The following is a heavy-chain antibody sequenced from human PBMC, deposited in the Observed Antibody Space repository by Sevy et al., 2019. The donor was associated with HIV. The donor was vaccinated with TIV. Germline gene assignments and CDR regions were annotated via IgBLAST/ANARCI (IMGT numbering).Heavy chain of an antibody. CDR3: ARDRCTDGVCFRSGYFDY. CDR1: GFGLNGNA. V-gene: IGHV3-30*04. Sequence: GGSLRLSCAASGFGLNGNAMSWVRQAPGKGLEWVAIISFDGRNEHYADSVKGRFTISRDNSKNTVYLQMTRLRTEDTAVYYCARDRCTDGVCFRSGYFDYWGQGTLVTVSS. D-gene: IGHD2-8*01. CDR2: ISFDGRNE. J-gene: IGHJ4*01.